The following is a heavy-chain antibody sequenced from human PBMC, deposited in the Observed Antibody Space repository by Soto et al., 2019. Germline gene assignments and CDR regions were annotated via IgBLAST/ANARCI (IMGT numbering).Heavy chain of an antibody. CDR2: IWYDGSNK. CDR3: ARITPPRIAARGYYYGMDV. Sequence: GGSLSLSCAASGFTFSSYGMHWVRQAPGKGLEWVAVIWYDGSNKYYADSVKGRFTISRDNSKNTLYLQMSSLKASDTAMYYCARITPPRIAARGYYYGMDVWGQGTTVTVSS. J-gene: IGHJ6*02. D-gene: IGHD6-6*01. CDR1: GFTFSSYG. V-gene: IGHV3-33*01.